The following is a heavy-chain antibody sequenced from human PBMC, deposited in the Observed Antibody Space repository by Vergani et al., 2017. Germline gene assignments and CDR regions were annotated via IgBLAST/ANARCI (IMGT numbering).Heavy chain of an antibody. V-gene: IGHV3-74*01. J-gene: IGHJ5*02. CDR2: INSDGSDA. CDR1: GFTFSSYW. D-gene: IGHD2-2*01. CDR3: ARGGDLGYCSSNSCLGGWFDP. Sequence: EVQLVESGGGLVQPGGSLRLSCAASGFTFSSYWMHWVRQAPGKGLVWVSRINSDGSDAIYADSVKGRFTISRDNAKNTLLLQMNSLRAEDTAVYYCARGGDLGYCSSNSCLGGWFDPWGQGTLVTVSS.